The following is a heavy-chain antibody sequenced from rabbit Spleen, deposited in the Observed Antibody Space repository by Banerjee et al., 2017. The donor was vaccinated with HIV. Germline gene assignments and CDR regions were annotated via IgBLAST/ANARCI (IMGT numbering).Heavy chain of an antibody. J-gene: IGHJ6*01. Sequence: QQQLEESGGGLVKPGGTLTLTCTASGFAFSTDYYMCWVRQAPGKGLECIACIYGGVIGSTWYASWAKGRFTCSKTSSTTVTLQMTRLTAADTATYFCARDTSSSFSSYGMDLWGQGTLVTVS. CDR3: ARDTSSSFSSYGMDL. CDR1: GFAFSTDYY. V-gene: IGHV1S45*01. CDR2: IYGGVIGST. D-gene: IGHD1-1*01.